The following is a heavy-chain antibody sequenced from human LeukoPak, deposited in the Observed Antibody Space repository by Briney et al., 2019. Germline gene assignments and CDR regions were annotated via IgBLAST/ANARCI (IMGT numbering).Heavy chain of an antibody. V-gene: IGHV3-21*01. CDR2: ISSSSSYI. D-gene: IGHD3-22*01. J-gene: IGHJ1*01. CDR3: ARGKYDSSPFLQH. CDR1: GFIFKNYQ. Sequence: GGSLRLSCAASGFIFKNYQMTWFRQAPGKGLEWVSSISSSSSYIYYADSVKGRFTISRDNAKNSLYLQMNSLRAEDTAVYYCARGKYDSSPFLQHWGQGTLVTVSS.